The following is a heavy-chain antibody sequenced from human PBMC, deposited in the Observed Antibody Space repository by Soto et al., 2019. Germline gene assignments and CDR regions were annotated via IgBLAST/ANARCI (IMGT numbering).Heavy chain of an antibody. V-gene: IGHV3-7*01. Sequence: GGSLRLSCAASGFTLSSYWMGWVRQDPGKGLEWVANIKQDGSEKYYVDSVKGRFTISRDNAKNSLYLQMNSLRAEDTAVYYCARDSSGRPNVSRYSSSWYTLYYYYGMDVWGQGTTVTVSS. D-gene: IGHD6-13*01. CDR2: IKQDGSEK. J-gene: IGHJ6*02. CDR1: GFTLSSYW. CDR3: ARDSSGRPNVSRYSSSWYTLYYYYGMDV.